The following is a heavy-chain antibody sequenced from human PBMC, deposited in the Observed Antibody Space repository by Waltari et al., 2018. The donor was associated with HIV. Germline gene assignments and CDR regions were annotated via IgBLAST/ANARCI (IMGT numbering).Heavy chain of an antibody. V-gene: IGHV3-33*08. J-gene: IGHJ4*02. D-gene: IGHD2-21*02. CDR1: GFTFSNYG. CDR2: IWSEETRT. Sequence: QVQLVESGGGVVKPGKSLTVSCEGSGFTFSNYGIHGVRQAPGKGLEWVAIIWSEETRTFYADSVKGRFTISRDDSQNTVYLQMNSLRPEDTAMYFCARDLCGGDCSSLGHWGQGTLVTVSA. CDR3: ARDLCGGDCSSLGH.